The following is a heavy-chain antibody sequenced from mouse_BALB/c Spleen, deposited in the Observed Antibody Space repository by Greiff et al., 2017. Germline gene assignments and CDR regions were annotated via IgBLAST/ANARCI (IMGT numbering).Heavy chain of an antibody. CDR1: GFSLTGYG. CDR3: ARGHYYGRGYYAMDY. CDR2: IWGDGST. J-gene: IGHJ4*01. V-gene: IGHV2-6-7*01. Sequence: VHLVESGPGLVAPSQRLSITCTVSGFSLTGYGVNWVRQPPGKGLEWLGMIWGDGSTDYNSALKSRLSISKDNSKSQVFLKMNSLQTDDTARYYCARGHYYGRGYYAMDYWGQGTSVTVSA. D-gene: IGHD1-2*01.